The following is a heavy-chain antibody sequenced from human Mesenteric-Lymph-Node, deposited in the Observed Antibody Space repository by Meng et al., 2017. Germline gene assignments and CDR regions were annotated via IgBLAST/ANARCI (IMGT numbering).Heavy chain of an antibody. D-gene: IGHD4-17*01. J-gene: IGHJ4*02. CDR1: GVSISSNPHY. V-gene: IGHV4-39*01. CDR2: LFYSGST. Sequence: QRQPLWSGPAPVTPADTLSLTCTISGVSISSNPHYWGWIRQSPGKGLEWIGSLFYSGSTYYNPSLKSRLTMSVDTSNNQFSLKLSSVTAADTAVYYCGRQYGDYRGTLDYWGQGTLVTVSS. CDR3: GRQYGDYRGTLDY.